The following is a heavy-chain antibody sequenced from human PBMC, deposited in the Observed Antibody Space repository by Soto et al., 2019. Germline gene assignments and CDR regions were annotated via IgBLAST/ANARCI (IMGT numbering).Heavy chain of an antibody. CDR3: ARDRGWKHYYYSGMDV. Sequence: QVQLVESGGGLVKPGGSLRLSCAASGFTFSDFYMSWIRQAPGKGLEWISYISNSGTTIYYADSVKGRFTISRDKAKNSLYLQINNLRADDTAVYYCARDRGWKHYYYSGMDVWGQGTTVTVSS. V-gene: IGHV3-11*01. CDR1: GFTFSDFY. CDR2: ISNSGTTI. J-gene: IGHJ6*02. D-gene: IGHD1-1*01.